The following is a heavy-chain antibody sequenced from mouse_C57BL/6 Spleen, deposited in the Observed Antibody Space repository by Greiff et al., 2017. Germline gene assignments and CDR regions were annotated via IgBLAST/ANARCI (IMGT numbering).Heavy chain of an antibody. CDR3: ARMVTTLFDY. D-gene: IGHD2-2*01. CDR1: GYTFTSYW. V-gene: IGHV1-69*01. CDR2: IDPSDSYT. Sequence: QVQLQQSGAELVMPGASVKLSCKASGYTFTSYWMHWVKQRPGQGLEWIGEIDPSDSYTNYNQKFKGKSTLTVDKSSSTAYMQLSSLTSEDSAVYYCARMVTTLFDYWGQGTTLTVSS. J-gene: IGHJ2*01.